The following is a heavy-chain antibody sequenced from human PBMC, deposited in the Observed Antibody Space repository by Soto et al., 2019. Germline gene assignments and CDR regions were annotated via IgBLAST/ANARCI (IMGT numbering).Heavy chain of an antibody. CDR2: ISYDGSNK. J-gene: IGHJ6*02. V-gene: IGHV3-30*18. CDR3: AKGSGIGWPTYYHYGMDV. CDR1: GFTFSSYG. Sequence: GGSLILSCAASGFTFSSYGMHWVRQAPGKGLEWVAVISYDGSNKYYADSVKGPFTISRDNSKNTLYLQMNSLRAEDTAVYYCAKGSGIGWPTYYHYGMDVWGERTKVTVYS. D-gene: IGHD6-19*01.